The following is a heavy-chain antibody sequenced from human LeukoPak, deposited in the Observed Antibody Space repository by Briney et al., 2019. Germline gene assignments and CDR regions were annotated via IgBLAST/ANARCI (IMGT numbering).Heavy chain of an antibody. CDR3: AKDHTAAGIIWLRRYYYYGMDV. V-gene: IGHV3-30*18. CDR1: GFTFSSYG. J-gene: IGHJ6*02. CDR2: ISYVGSNK. D-gene: IGHD6-13*01. Sequence: GGSLRLSCAASGFTFSSYGMHWVRQAPGTGLEWVEVISYVGSNKYYAASVKGRFTISRDNSKNTLYLQMNSLRAEDTAGYYCAKDHTAAGIIWLRRYYYYGMDVWGQGTTVTVSS.